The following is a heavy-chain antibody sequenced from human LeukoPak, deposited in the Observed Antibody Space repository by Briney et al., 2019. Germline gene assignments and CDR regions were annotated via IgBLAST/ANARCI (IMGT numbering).Heavy chain of an antibody. Sequence: ASVKVSCKASGYTFTSYYMHWVRQAPGQGLEWMGIINPSGGSTSYAQKFQGRVTMTRDMSTSTVYMELSSLRSEDTAVYYCARDRSGGYPSNWFDPWGQGALVTVSS. J-gene: IGHJ5*02. CDR2: INPSGGST. D-gene: IGHD3-22*01. V-gene: IGHV1-46*01. CDR3: ARDRSGGYPSNWFDP. CDR1: GYTFTSYY.